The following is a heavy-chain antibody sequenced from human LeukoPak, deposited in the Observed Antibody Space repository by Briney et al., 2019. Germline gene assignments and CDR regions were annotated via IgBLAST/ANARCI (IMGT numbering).Heavy chain of an antibody. CDR2: ISSTSSSM. D-gene: IGHD3-16*01. J-gene: IGHJ4*02. Sequence: EGSLRLSCAASGFTFSSYSMNWVRQAPGKGLEWVSYISSTSSSMYYADSVKGRFTISRDNAKNSLYLQMNNLRAEDTAVYYCARARGGDYPYFDYWGQGTLVTVSS. CDR1: GFTFSSYS. V-gene: IGHV3-48*01. CDR3: ARARGGDYPYFDY.